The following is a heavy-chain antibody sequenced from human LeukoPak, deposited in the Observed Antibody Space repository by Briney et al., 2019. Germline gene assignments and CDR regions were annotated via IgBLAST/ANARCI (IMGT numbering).Heavy chain of an antibody. J-gene: IGHJ4*02. Sequence: SETLSLTCAVSGYSISSGYYWGWIRQPPGKGLEWIGSIYHSGSTYYNPSLKSRVTTSVDTSKNQFSLKLSSVTAADTGVYYCARARYDSSGYSDYWGQGTLVTVSS. CDR3: ARARYDSSGYSDY. D-gene: IGHD3-22*01. V-gene: IGHV4-38-2*01. CDR2: IYHSGST. CDR1: GYSISSGYY.